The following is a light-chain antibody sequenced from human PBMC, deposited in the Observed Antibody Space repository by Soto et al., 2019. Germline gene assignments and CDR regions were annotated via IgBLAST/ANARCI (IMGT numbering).Light chain of an antibody. J-gene: IGKJ1*01. V-gene: IGKV3-15*01. CDR3: QQYNNWVT. CDR2: GAS. Sequence: EIVMTQSPATLSVSPGERATLSCRASQSVSSNLAWYQQKPGQAPRLLIYGASTRATGIPARFSGSGSGTEFTLTISSLQSEDFAVYYCQQYNNWVTFGQGTKVHIK. CDR1: QSVSSN.